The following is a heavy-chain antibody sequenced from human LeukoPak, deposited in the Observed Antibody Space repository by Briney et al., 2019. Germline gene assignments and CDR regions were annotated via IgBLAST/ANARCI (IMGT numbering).Heavy chain of an antibody. Sequence: KTSETLSLTCAVSGGSLTNDDWWNWVRQPPGKGLEWIGEIYHSGSTNYNPSLKSRVTISLDKSKNQFSLRLNSVTAADTAVYYCARVHYPSRIQLWFRGPYGWFDYWGQGTLVTVSS. V-gene: IGHV4-4*02. CDR2: IYHSGST. CDR3: ARVHYPSRIQLWFRGPYGWFDY. CDR1: GGSLTNDDW. D-gene: IGHD5-18*01. J-gene: IGHJ4*02.